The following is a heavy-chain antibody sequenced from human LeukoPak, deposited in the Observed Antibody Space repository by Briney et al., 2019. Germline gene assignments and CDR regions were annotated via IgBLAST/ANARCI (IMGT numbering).Heavy chain of an antibody. V-gene: IGHV4-4*02. D-gene: IGHD4/OR15-4a*01. CDR2: IYHSGST. CDR3: ARVDANAQRSYYYGMDV. J-gene: IGHJ6*04. Sequence: TSGTLSLTCAVSGGSISSSNWWSWVRQPPGKGLEWIGEIYHSGSTNYNPPLKSRVTISVDKSKNQFSLKLSSVTAADTAVYYCARVDANAQRSYYYGMDVWGKGTTVTVSS. CDR1: GGSISSSNW.